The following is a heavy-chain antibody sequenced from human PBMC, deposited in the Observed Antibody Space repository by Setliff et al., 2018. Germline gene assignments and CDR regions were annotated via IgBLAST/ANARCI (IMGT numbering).Heavy chain of an antibody. CDR3: ARYSGYEDVDY. CDR2: INHRGNT. Sequence: SETLSLTCAVYGGSFSDYYWSWIRQSPGKGLEWIGGINHRGNTNYNPSLKSRVTMSVDTSKNQFSLKLNSVTAADTAVYYCARYSGYEDVDYWGQGTLVTVSS. V-gene: IGHV4-34*01. D-gene: IGHD5-12*01. CDR1: GGSFSDYY. J-gene: IGHJ4*02.